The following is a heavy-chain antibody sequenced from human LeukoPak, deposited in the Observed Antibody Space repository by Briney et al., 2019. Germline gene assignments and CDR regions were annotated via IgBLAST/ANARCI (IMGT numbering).Heavy chain of an antibody. CDR2: ISYTGTT. Sequence: SETLSLTCTVSRGSTSSGDYYWSWIRQPPGKGLEWIGYISYTGTTYYNPSLKSRISISEDTSKNLFSLKLNSVTAADTAVYYCARLGTAPFDYWGQGTLVTVSS. CDR1: RGSTSSGDYY. CDR3: ARLGTAPFDY. V-gene: IGHV4-30-4*01. J-gene: IGHJ4*02. D-gene: IGHD2-21*02.